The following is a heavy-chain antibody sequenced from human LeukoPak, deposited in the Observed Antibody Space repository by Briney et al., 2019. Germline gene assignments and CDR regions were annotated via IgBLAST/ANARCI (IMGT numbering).Heavy chain of an antibody. V-gene: IGHV3-23*01. CDR1: GFTFSSYA. J-gene: IGHJ5*01. Sequence: GGSLRLSCAADGFTFSSYAMSWVRQAPGKGLEWVSAISGSGGSTYYADSVKGRLTISRDNAKNSVFLQMNSLRAEDTAVYYCAKGTHSSSWHWFDSWGQGTLVTVSS. CDR2: ISGSGGST. CDR3: AKGTHSSSWHWFDS. D-gene: IGHD6-13*01.